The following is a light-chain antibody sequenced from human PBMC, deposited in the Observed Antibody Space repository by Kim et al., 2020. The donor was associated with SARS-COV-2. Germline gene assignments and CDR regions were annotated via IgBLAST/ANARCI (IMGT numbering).Light chain of an antibody. J-gene: IGLJ3*02. V-gene: IGLV1-47*01. Sequence: GQRVPISCSGSSSNIGSDYVYWYQQLPGTAPNLFIYRNSQRPSGVPDRFSGSKSGTSASLAISGLRFEDEAEYYCAVWDESLSGWLFGGGTKLTVL. CDR2: RNS. CDR1: SSNIGSDY. CDR3: AVWDESLSGWL.